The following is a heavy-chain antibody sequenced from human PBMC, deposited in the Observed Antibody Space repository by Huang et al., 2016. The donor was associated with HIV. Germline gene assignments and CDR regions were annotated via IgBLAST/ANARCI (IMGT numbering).Heavy chain of an antibody. J-gene: IGHJ3*01. CDR2: IKYNGPA. Sequence: QVRLQQWGGGLVRPSETLSRTCAVYGGPFSTHYWRWLRQSPGKGLDGIAEIKYNGPANVNPSRRRRVSISVDTSKNQFSLNVTSVTAADTAIYYCARGRDTTEMDTVDDALDVWDQGTLVIVSS. CDR1: GGPFSTHY. D-gene: IGHD1-1*01. V-gene: IGHV4-34*02. CDR3: ARGRDTTEMDTVDDALDV.